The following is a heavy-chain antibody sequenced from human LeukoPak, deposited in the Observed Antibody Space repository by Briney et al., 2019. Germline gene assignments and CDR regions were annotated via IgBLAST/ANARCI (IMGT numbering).Heavy chain of an antibody. Sequence: SETLSLTCTVSGGSISSYYWSWIRQPAGKGLEWIGRIYTSGSTNYNPSLKSRVTMSVDTSKNQFSLKLSSVTAADTAVYYCARREWYYYDSSGPGAFDIWGQGTMVTVSS. CDR1: GGSISSYY. CDR2: IYTSGST. V-gene: IGHV4-4*07. J-gene: IGHJ3*02. D-gene: IGHD3-22*01. CDR3: ARREWYYYDSSGPGAFDI.